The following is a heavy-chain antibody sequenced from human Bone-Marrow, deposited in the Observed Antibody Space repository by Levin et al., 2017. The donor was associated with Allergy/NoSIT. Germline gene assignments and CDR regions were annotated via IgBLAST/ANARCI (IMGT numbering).Heavy chain of an antibody. CDR3: VRRNSYYDTSGSVHDVFDV. CDR1: GGSFSGYY. D-gene: IGHD3-22*01. CDR2: IHHRGNT. J-gene: IGHJ3*01. V-gene: IGHV4-34*01. Sequence: SETLSLTCAVHGGSFSGYYWSWIRQPPGKGLEWIGEIHHRGNTKSNPSLKSRVTISVDTSKNQFSLKLRSVTAADTAVYYCVRRNSYYDTSGSVHDVFDVWGQGTVVTVSS.